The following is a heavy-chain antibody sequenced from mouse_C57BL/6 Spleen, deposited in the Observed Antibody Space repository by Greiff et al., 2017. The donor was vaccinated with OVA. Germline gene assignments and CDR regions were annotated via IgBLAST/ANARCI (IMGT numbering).Heavy chain of an antibody. J-gene: IGHJ1*03. CDR2: IYPGDGDT. CDR3: AREEDITTVVATEYFDV. Sequence: VKLMESGPELVKPGASVKISCKASGYAFSSSWMNWVKQRPGKGLEWIGRIYPGDGDTNYNGKFKGKATLTADKSSSTAYMQLSSLTSEDSAVYFCAREEDITTVVATEYFDVWGTGTTVTVSS. D-gene: IGHD1-1*01. CDR1: GYAFSSSW. V-gene: IGHV1-82*01.